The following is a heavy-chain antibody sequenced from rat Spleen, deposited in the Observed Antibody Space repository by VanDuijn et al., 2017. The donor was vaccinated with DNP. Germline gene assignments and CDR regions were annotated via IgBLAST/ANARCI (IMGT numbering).Heavy chain of an antibody. D-gene: IGHD3-2*01. CDR2: ITYDGSKT. CDR3: TRDPRRPYAMDA. Sequence: EVQLVESGGGLEQPGRSLKISCAASGFTFSDYNMAWVRQAPKKGLEWVATITYDGSKTYYRDSVKGRFTISRDNAQSTLYLQMNSLRSEDTATDYCTRDPRRPYAMDAWGQGTSVTVSS. V-gene: IGHV5-7*01. CDR1: GFTFSDYN. J-gene: IGHJ4*01.